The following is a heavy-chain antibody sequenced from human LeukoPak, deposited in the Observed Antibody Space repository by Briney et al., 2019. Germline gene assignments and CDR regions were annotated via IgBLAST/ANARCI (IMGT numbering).Heavy chain of an antibody. CDR3: ARFGYSGWNLEY. CDR2: INQGGSVK. CDR1: GFTFSSYW. V-gene: IGHV3-7*01. J-gene: IGHJ4*02. Sequence: PGGSLRLSCAASGFTFSSYWMTWVRQAPGKGLEWVAHINQGGSVKYYVDSVKGRFTISRDDAESSLYVQMNSLRDEDTAVYYCARFGYSGWNLEYWGQGTLVTVSS. D-gene: IGHD5-12*01.